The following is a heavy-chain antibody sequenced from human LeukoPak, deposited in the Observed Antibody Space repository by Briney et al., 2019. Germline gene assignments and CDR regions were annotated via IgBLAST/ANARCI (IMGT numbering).Heavy chain of an antibody. V-gene: IGHV4-34*01. D-gene: IGHD6-19*01. CDR1: GFTFSSYE. Sequence: LSCAASGFTFSSYEMNWVRQAPGKGLEWIGEINHSGSTNYNPSLKSRVTISVDTSKNQFSLKLSSVTAADTAVYYCARRRDRWYSSGWYWFDPWGQGTLVTVSS. CDR3: ARRRDRWYSSGWYWFDP. J-gene: IGHJ5*02. CDR2: INHSGST.